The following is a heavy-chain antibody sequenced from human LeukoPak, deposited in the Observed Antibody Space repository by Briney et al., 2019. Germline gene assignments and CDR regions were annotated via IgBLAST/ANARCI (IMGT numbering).Heavy chain of an antibody. CDR2: ISAYNGNT. CDR3: ARSLVVVAPYYYMDV. J-gene: IGHJ6*03. D-gene: IGHD2-15*01. Sequence: ASVKVSCKASGYTFTSYGISWVRQAPGQGLEWMGWISAYNGNTNYAQKLQGRVTVTTDTSTSTAYMELRSLRSDDTAVYYCARSLVVVAPYYYMDVWGKGTTVTVSS. CDR1: GYTFTSYG. V-gene: IGHV1-18*01.